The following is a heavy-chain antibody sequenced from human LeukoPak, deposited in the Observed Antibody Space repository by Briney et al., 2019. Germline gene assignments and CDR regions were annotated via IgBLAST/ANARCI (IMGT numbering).Heavy chain of an antibody. CDR3: ARDPDGYKFFDY. CDR2: IYDRGTT. CDR1: GDSLGTFF. V-gene: IGHV4-59*01. Sequence: PSETLSLTCTVSGDSLGTFFWHWIRQPPGKGLEWMGYIYDRGTTAYNPSLKRRVTVSVDTSTNQFPLTLTSVTPADTAVYYCARDPDGYKFFDYWGRGRPVAVSS. D-gene: IGHD5-24*01. J-gene: IGHJ4*02.